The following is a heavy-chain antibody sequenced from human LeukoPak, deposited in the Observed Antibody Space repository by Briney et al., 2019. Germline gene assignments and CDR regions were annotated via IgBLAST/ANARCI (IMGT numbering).Heavy chain of an antibody. CDR1: GFTFSSYA. Sequence: PGGSLRLSCAASGFTFSSYAMSWVRQAPGKGLEWVSAISGSGGSTYYADSVKGRFTISRDNSKNTLYLQMNSLRAEDTAVYYCAKDILVYSSSSIGAFDIWGQGTMVTVPS. CDR3: AKDILVYSSSSIGAFDI. J-gene: IGHJ3*02. CDR2: ISGSGGST. D-gene: IGHD6-6*01. V-gene: IGHV3-23*01.